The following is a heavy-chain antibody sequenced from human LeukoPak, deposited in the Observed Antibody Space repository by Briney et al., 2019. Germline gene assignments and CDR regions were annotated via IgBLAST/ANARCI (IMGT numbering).Heavy chain of an antibody. Sequence: GGSLRLSCAASGFTFSNYAMSWVRQAQGKGLEWVSAISGSGDNTYYADSVKGRFALSRDNSKNTVYLQMNSLRAEDTAVYYCARDGNYDSSGYYSGIDAFDIWGQGTMVTVSS. CDR1: GFTFSNYA. V-gene: IGHV3-23*01. CDR3: ARDGNYDSSGYYSGIDAFDI. J-gene: IGHJ3*02. CDR2: ISGSGDNT. D-gene: IGHD3-22*01.